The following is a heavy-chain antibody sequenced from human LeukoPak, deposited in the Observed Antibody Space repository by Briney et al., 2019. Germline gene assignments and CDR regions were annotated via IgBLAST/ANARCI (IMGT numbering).Heavy chain of an antibody. V-gene: IGHV4-38-2*01. Sequence: SETLSLTCAVSGYSISSGYYWGWIRQPPGKGLEWMGSIYHSGSTYYNPSLKSRVTISVDTSKNQFSLKLSSVTAAGTAVYYCASRRYCSSTSCRDGDYWGQGTLVTVSS. J-gene: IGHJ4*02. D-gene: IGHD2-2*01. CDR1: GYSISSGYY. CDR2: IYHSGST. CDR3: ASRRYCSSTSCRDGDY.